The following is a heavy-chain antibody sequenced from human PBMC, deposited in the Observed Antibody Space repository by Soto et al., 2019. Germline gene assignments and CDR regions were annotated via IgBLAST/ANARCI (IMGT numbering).Heavy chain of an antibody. Sequence: SDTLFLTFTAPGGPITSYYWRWILQSPGKVLEWIGYIFYTGSINYNTSLKSRVTISVDTSKNHFSLKLISVTAAETAVYYCARLWDTSTYYFDYWGQGTLVTASS. CDR3: ARLWDTSTYYFDY. CDR1: GGPITSYY. V-gene: IGHV4-59*01. J-gene: IGHJ4*02. CDR2: IFYTGSI. D-gene: IGHD5-18*01.